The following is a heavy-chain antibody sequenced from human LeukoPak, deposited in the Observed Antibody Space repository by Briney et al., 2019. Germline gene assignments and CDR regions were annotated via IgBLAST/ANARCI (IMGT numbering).Heavy chain of an antibody. V-gene: IGHV1-69*05. D-gene: IGHD3-3*01. CDR2: IIPIFGTA. CDR1: GGTFSSYA. CDR3: ARALYYDFWSGYYDAFDI. J-gene: IGHJ3*02. Sequence: SVKVSCKASGGTFSSYAISWVRQAPGQGLEWMGRIIPIFGTANYAQKFQGRVTITTDESTSTAYMELGSLRSDDTAVYYCARALYYDFWSGYYDAFDIWGQGTMVTVSS.